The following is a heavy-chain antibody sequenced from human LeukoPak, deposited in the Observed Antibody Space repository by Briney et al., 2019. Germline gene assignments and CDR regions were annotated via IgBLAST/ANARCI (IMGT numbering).Heavy chain of an antibody. V-gene: IGHV3-23*01. J-gene: IGHJ6*03. D-gene: IGHD1-1*01. CDR2: VNADGGNT. Sequence: GGSLRLSCAASGFTFDNYRMSWVRQAPGKGLEWVSTVNADGGNTYYADSVKGRFTISRDNAKDSLYLQMNSLTAGDTAVYYCARGPPRGKYYYMDVWGKGTTVTVSS. CDR1: GFTFDNYR. CDR3: ARGPPRGKYYYMDV.